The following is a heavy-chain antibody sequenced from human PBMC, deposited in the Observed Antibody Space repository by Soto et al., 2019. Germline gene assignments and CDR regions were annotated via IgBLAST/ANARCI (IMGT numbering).Heavy chain of an antibody. D-gene: IGHD3-3*01. Sequence: PGESLKISCRGSGYDFNTNRFGWVRQLPGRGLEWVGIMYPGDSDTRYNPSLQGHVTLSVDVTVSTAFLQWRSLETSDTGMYFCARLPRDCNKTSCYYADHWGQGTQVTVSS. CDR3: ARLPRDCNKTSCYYADH. CDR1: GYDFNTNR. J-gene: IGHJ4*02. V-gene: IGHV5-51*01. CDR2: MYPGDSDT.